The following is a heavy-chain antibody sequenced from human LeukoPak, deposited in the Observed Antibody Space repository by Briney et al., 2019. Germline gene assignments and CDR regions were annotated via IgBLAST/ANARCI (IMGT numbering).Heavy chain of an antibody. D-gene: IGHD3-10*01. CDR2: IRYDGSNK. CDR1: GFTFSSYG. J-gene: IGHJ4*02. CDR3: AKDSPYYYGSGSEFDY. V-gene: IGHV3-30*02. Sequence: GGSLRLSCAASGFTFSSYGMHWVRQAPGKGLEWVAFIRYDGSNKYYADSVKGRFTISRDNSKNTLYLQMNSLRAEDTAVYYCAKDSPYYYGSGSEFDYWGQGTLVTVSS.